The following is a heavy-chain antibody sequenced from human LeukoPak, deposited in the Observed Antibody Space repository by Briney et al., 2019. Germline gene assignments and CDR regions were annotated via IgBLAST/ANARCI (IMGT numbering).Heavy chain of an antibody. CDR3: ARSSSYYDFWSGYYRPYNWFDP. Sequence: ASVKVSCKASGYTFTSYDINWVRQATGQGLEWMGWMNPNSGNTGFAQKFQGRVTITRNTSISTAYMELSSLRSEDTAVYYCARSSSYYDFWSGYYRPYNWFDPWGQGTLVTVSS. CDR2: MNPNSGNT. D-gene: IGHD3-3*01. V-gene: IGHV1-8*03. J-gene: IGHJ5*02. CDR1: GYTFTSYD.